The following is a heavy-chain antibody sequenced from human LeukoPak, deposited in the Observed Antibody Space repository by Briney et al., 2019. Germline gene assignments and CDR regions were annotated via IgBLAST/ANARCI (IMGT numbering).Heavy chain of an antibody. D-gene: IGHD6-13*01. J-gene: IGHJ4*02. CDR1: GFTFNNYA. CDR2: IKRKSDGGTT. V-gene: IGHV3-15*01. Sequence: PGGSLRLSCAASGFTFNNYAMSWVRQAPGKGLEWVGRIKRKSDGGTTDYAGFVKGRFTMSRDDSKSTLYLQMNSLETEDKAVYYCTTDQGYIYYFDLWGRGTLVTVSS. CDR3: TTDQGYIYYFDL.